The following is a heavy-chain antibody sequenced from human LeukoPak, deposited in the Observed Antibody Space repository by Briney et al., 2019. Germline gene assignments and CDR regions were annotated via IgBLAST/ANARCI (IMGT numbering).Heavy chain of an antibody. J-gene: IGHJ4*02. CDR2: INHSGST. V-gene: IGHV4-34*01. D-gene: IGHD2-2*01. CDR3: ARRAPYCSSTSRYVPPTYFDY. CDR1: GGSFSGYY. Sequence: SETLSLTCAVYGGSFSGYYWSWIRQPPGKGLEWIGEINHSGSTNYNPSLKSRVTISVDTSKNQFSLKLSSVTAADTAVYYCARRAPYCSSTSRYVPPTYFDYWGQGTLVTVSS.